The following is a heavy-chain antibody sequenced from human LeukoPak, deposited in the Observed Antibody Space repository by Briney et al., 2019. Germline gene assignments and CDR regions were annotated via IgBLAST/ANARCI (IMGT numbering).Heavy chain of an antibody. D-gene: IGHD2/OR15-2a*01. V-gene: IGHV3-23*01. CDR2: ISPSGGDT. J-gene: IGHJ4*02. CDR3: AKKNFGLNPFDH. Sequence: GGSLRLSCAASGFTFSTYAMSWVRQAPGKGLEWVSGISPSGGDTPYADSVKGRFTISRDNSKNTLYLQMNSLRAEDTAVYYCAKKNFGLNPFDHWGQGTLVTVSS. CDR1: GFTFSTYA.